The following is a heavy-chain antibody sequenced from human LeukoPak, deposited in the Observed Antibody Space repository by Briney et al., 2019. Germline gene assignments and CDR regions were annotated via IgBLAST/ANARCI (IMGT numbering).Heavy chain of an antibody. J-gene: IGHJ4*02. D-gene: IGHD1-26*01. CDR2: INPDNGGT. CDR3: ARSPSGELDY. CDR1: GYTFTSYY. Sequence: GASVKVSCKTSGYTFTSYYIHWVRQAPGQGLDYMGWINPDNGGTNYAQNFQGRVIMTGDTSISTAYMQLSRLTSDDTAVYYCARSPSGELDYWGRGTLVSVSS. V-gene: IGHV1-2*02.